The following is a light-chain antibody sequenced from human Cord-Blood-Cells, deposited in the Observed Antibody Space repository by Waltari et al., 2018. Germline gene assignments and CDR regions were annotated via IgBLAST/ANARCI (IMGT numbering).Light chain of an antibody. CDR3: QPSYSTLGT. CDR2: AAS. J-gene: IGKJ1*01. CDR1: QSISSY. V-gene: IGKV1-39*01. Sequence: DIQMTQSPSSLSASVGDRVTITCRASQSISSYLNWYQQKPGKAPKLLIYAASSLQSGVPSRFSCSGSGTDFTLTISSLQPEDFATYYCQPSYSTLGTFGQGTKVEIK.